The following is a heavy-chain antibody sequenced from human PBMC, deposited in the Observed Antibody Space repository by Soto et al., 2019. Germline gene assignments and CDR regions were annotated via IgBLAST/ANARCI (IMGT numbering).Heavy chain of an antibody. J-gene: IGHJ6*02. CDR3: AASIFYYGMDV. CDR1: GYTFTNYW. Sequence: GESLKISCKVSGYTFTNYWIGWVRQMPGKGLEWMGIIYPGDSDTKYSPSFQGQVTISADKSITTTYLRWTSLKASDTAIYYCAASIFYYGMDVWGQGTTVTSP. CDR2: IYPGDSDT. V-gene: IGHV5-51*01.